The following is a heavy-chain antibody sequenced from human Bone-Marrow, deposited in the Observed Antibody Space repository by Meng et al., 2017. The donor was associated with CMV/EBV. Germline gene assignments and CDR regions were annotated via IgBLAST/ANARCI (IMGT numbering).Heavy chain of an antibody. J-gene: IGHJ4*02. Sequence: GESLKISFAASGFTFSSYAMSWVRQAPGKGLEWVSAISGSSGSTYYADSVKGRFTVPRNNSKNTLYLQMNSLRTEDKALYYCAKMPRSLGAATHLDYWGQGTLVTVSS. CDR2: ISGSSGST. V-gene: IGHV3-23*01. CDR1: GFTFSSYA. D-gene: IGHD1-26*01. CDR3: AKMPRSLGAATHLDY.